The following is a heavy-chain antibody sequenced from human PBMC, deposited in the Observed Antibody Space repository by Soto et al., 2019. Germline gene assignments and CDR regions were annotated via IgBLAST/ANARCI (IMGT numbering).Heavy chain of an antibody. CDR2: IYYSGST. CDR3: SRRTGISDY. Sequence: SETLSLTCTVSGGSFISGDYYWTWIRQPPGKGLEWIGYIYYSGSTYYNPSLRSRVTMSVDTSKNQFSLNLSSVTAADTAVYYCSRRTGISDYWGRGILVTVSS. CDR1: GGSFISGDYY. D-gene: IGHD7-27*01. V-gene: IGHV4-30-4*01. J-gene: IGHJ4*02.